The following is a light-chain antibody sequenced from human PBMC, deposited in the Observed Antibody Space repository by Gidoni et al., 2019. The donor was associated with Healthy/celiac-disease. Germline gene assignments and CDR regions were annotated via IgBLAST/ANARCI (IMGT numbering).Light chain of an antibody. CDR3: LQDYNYPRT. CDR2: AAS. CDR1: QGIRND. J-gene: IGKJ1*01. Sequence: AIQTTQSPSPLSASVGDRVTITCRASQGIRNDLGWYQQKPGKAPKLLIYAASSLQSGVPSRFSGSGSGTDFTLTISSLQPEDFATYYCLQDYNYPRTCGQGTKVEIK. V-gene: IGKV1-6*01.